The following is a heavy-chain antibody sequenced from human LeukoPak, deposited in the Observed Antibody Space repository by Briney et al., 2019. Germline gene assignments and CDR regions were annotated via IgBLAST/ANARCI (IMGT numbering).Heavy chain of an antibody. CDR1: GGSISNDY. V-gene: IGHV4-59*12. Sequence: SETLSLTCTVSGGSISNDYWSWIRQPPGKGLEWIAYIYYTGSTNYNPSLKGRVTTSVDTSKNQFSLKLNSVTAADTAVYYCASLGILESKFLNYWGQGTLVTVSS. J-gene: IGHJ4*02. CDR3: ASLGILESKFLNY. CDR2: IYYTGST. D-gene: IGHD3-3*01.